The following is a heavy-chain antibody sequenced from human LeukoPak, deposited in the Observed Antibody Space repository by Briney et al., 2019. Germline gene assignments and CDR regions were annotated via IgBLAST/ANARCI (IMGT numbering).Heavy chain of an antibody. CDR2: TYHSGST. CDR3: ARDQIAVAGTWFDP. D-gene: IGHD6-19*01. J-gene: IGHJ5*02. Sequence: SGTLSLTCAVSGGSISSSNWWSWVRQPPGKGLEWIGETYHSGSTNYNPSLKSRVTISVDKSKNQFSLKLSSVTAADTAVYYCARDQIAVAGTWFDPWGQGTLVTVSS. V-gene: IGHV4-4*02. CDR1: GGSISSSNW.